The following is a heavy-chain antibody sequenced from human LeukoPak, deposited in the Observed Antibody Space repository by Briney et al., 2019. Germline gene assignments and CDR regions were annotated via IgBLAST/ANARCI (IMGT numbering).Heavy chain of an antibody. CDR2: IRYDGSNK. CDR3: ARQDATTTPGGFFDY. Sequence: GGSLRLSCAASGFTFSSYGMHWVRQAPGKGLEWVAFIRYDGSNKYYADSVKGRFTISRDNSKNTLYLQMNSLRAEDTAVYYCARQDATTTPGGFFDYWGQGTLVTVSS. J-gene: IGHJ4*02. D-gene: IGHD4-17*01. CDR1: GFTFSSYG. V-gene: IGHV3-30*02.